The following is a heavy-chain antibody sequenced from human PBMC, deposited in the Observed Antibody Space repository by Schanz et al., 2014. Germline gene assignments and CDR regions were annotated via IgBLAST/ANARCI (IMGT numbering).Heavy chain of an antibody. J-gene: IGHJ4*02. D-gene: IGHD2-15*01. Sequence: VQLVESGGGVVQPGRSLRLSCAASGFTFSNFAIHWVRQAPGKGLEWVAGISGAGGSTYYVDSVKGRFTISRDNSRNTMYLQMTGLRAEDTAIYYCAKGKDSPYYFDDWGQGTLVTVSS. CDR2: ISGAGGST. V-gene: IGHV3-23*04. CDR1: GFTFSNFA. CDR3: AKGKDSPYYFDD.